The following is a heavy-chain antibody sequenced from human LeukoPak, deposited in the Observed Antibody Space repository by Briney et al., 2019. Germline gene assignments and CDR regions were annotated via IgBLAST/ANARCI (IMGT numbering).Heavy chain of an antibody. V-gene: IGHV3-43*01. J-gene: IGHJ4*02. D-gene: IGHD6-19*01. Sequence: PGGSLRLSCAASGFTVSSNYMSWVRQAPGKGLEWVSLISWDGGSTYYADSVKGRFTISRDNSKNSLYLQMNSLRTEDTALYYCAKGSGIAVAAHFDYWGQGTLVTVSS. CDR3: AKGSGIAVAAHFDY. CDR2: ISWDGGST. CDR1: GFTVSSNY.